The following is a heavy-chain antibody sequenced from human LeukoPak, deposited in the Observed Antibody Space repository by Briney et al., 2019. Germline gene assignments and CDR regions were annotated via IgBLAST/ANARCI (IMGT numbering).Heavy chain of an antibody. CDR2: IKQDGSDK. CDR1: GFTFSRYW. D-gene: IGHD6-13*01. J-gene: IGHJ4*02. CDR3: AREGGIAAAGTNY. Sequence: GGSLRLSCAASGFTFSRYWMSWVRQAPGKGLEWLANIKQDGSDKYYVDSVKGRFTISRDNAKNSLYLQMNSLRAEDTAVYYCAREGGIAAAGTNYWGQGTLVTVSS. V-gene: IGHV3-7*03.